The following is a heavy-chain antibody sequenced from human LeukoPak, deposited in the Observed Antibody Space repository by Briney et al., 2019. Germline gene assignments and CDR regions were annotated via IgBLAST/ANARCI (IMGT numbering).Heavy chain of an antibody. Sequence: GGSLRLSCAASGFTFSSYAMSWVRQAPGKGLEWVSAISGSGGSTYDADSVKGRFTISRDNSKNTLYLQMNSLRAGDTAVYYCANGLQGYCSSTSCSNFDYWGQGTLVTVSS. D-gene: IGHD2-2*01. CDR2: ISGSGGST. J-gene: IGHJ4*02. V-gene: IGHV3-23*01. CDR1: GFTFSSYA. CDR3: ANGLQGYCSSTSCSNFDY.